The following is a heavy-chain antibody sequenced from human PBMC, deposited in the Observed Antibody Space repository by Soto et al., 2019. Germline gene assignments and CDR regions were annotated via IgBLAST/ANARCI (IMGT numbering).Heavy chain of an antibody. J-gene: IGHJ4*02. CDR2: ISGSGGTT. CDR1: GFTFNNYA. CDR3: ANGDRSYCGADCYSDY. Sequence: PGGSLRLSCAASGFTFNNYAMNWVRQAPGKGLEWVSGISGSGGTTYYADSVKGRFTISRDNSRNTLYLQMISLRAGDTAVYYCANGDRSYCGADCYSDYWGQGTLVTVSS. V-gene: IGHV3-23*01. D-gene: IGHD2-21*02.